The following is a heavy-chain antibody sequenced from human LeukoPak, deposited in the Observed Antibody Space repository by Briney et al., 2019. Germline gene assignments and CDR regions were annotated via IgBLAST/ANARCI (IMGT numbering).Heavy chain of an antibody. CDR2: IYYSGST. D-gene: IGHD4-17*01. Sequence: SETLSLTCTVSGGSISSVDYYWSWIRQPPGKGLEWIGYIYYSGSTYYNPSLKSRVTISIDTSKNQFSLRLNSVTAADTAVYYCAREGAYRTYGDYSPFDFWGQGTLVTVSS. CDR3: AREGAYRTYGDYSPFDF. J-gene: IGHJ5*01. V-gene: IGHV4-30-4*01. CDR1: GGSISSVDYY.